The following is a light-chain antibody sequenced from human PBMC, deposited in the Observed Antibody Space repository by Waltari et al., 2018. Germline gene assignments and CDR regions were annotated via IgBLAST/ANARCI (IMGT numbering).Light chain of an antibody. V-gene: IGLV3-1*01. CDR2: QDT. J-gene: IGLJ2*01. CDR1: KLGDKY. CDR3: QAWDTSTYHVV. Sequence: SYELTQPPSVSVSPGQTASITCSGNKLGDKYACWYQQKPGQSPVVVLYQDTKRPSGIPERFSGSNSGNTATLTISGTQAMDEADYYCQAWDTSTYHVVFGGGTKLTV.